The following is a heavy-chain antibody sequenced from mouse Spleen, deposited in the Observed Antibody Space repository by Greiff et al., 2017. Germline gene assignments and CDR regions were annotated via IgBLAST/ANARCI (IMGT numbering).Heavy chain of an antibody. J-gene: IGHJ1*01. CDR2: ISSGGSYT. D-gene: IGHD2-1*01. Sequence: EVQGVESGGGLVKPGGSLKLSCAASGFTFSSYAMSWVRQTPEKRLEWVATISSGGSYTYYPDSVKGRFTISRDNAKNTLYLQMSSLRSEDTAMYYCARGGYGNYRYFDVWGAGTTVTVSS. CDR3: ARGGYGNYRYFDV. CDR1: GFTFSSYA. V-gene: IGHV5-9-3*01.